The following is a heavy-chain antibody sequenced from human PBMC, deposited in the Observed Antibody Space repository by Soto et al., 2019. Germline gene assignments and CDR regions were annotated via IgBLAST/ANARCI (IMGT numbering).Heavy chain of an antibody. D-gene: IGHD3-16*01. CDR1: GFTFSSYA. J-gene: IGHJ5*02. CDR2: ISGGGDAT. CDR3: AKKVLRQGGNCFDP. V-gene: IGHV3-23*01. Sequence: GGSLRLSCAASGFTFSSYAMSWVRQAPGKGLEWVSTISGGGDATYYADSVKGRFTISRDNSKSTLYLRMNSLRADDPAVYYCAKKVLRQGGNCFDPWGQGTLVTVSS.